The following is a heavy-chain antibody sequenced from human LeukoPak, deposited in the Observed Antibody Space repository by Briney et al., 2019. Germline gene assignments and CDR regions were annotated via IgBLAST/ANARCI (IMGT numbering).Heavy chain of an antibody. CDR3: AKGQLVDYGMDV. J-gene: IGHJ6*02. D-gene: IGHD2-15*01. Sequence: GGSLRLSCAASGFTFSSYAMHWVRQAPGKGLEWVAVMSYDGGHKYYAESVQGRFTISRDNSKNTLYLQMNSLRAEDTAVYYCAKGQLVDYGMDVWGQGTTVPVSS. CDR2: MSYDGGHK. CDR1: GFTFSSYA. V-gene: IGHV3-30*18.